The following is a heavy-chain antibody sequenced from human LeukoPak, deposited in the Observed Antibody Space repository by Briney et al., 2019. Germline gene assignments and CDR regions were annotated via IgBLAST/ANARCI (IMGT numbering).Heavy chain of an antibody. D-gene: IGHD3-3*01. CDR1: GYTFTSYG. J-gene: IGHJ6*02. Sequence: GASVKVSCKASGYTFTSYGISWVRQAPGQGLEWMGWISAYNGNTNYAQKLQGRVTMTTDTSTSTAYMELRSLRSDDTAVYYCARGKRDFWSGYYLDYYYYYGMDVWGQGTTVTVSS. CDR2: ISAYNGNT. V-gene: IGHV1-18*01. CDR3: ARGKRDFWSGYYLDYYYYYGMDV.